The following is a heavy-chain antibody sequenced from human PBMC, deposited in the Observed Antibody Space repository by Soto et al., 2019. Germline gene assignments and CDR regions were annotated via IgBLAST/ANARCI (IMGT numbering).Heavy chain of an antibody. D-gene: IGHD5-18*01. V-gene: IGHV3-48*02. CDR2: ISSGSSTI. CDR3: ARDSDTAMVSGMDV. J-gene: IGHJ6*02. CDR1: GFTFSSYS. Sequence: GGSLRLSCAASGFTFSSYSMNWVRQAPGKGLEWVSYISSGSSTIYYADSVKGRFTISRDNAKNSLYLQMNSLRDEDTAVYYCARDSDTAMVSGMDVWGQGTTVTVSS.